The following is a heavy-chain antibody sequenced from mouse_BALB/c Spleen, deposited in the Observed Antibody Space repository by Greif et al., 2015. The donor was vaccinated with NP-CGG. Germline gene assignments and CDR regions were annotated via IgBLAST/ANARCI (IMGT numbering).Heavy chain of an antibody. V-gene: IGHV1-14*01. J-gene: IGHJ3*01. Sequence: VQLQQSGPELVKPGASVKMSCKASGYTFTSYVMHWVKQKPGQGLEWIGYINPYNDGTKYNEKFKGKATLTSDKSSSTAYMELSSLTSEDSAVYYCAREGFYDGYLRWGQGTLVTVSA. D-gene: IGHD2-3*01. CDR3: AREGFYDGYLR. CDR1: GYTFTSYV. CDR2: INPYNDGT.